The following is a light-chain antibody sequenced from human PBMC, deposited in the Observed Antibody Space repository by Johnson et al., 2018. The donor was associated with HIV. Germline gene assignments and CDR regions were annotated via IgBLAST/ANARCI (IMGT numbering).Light chain of an antibody. CDR1: SSNIGNNY. CDR2: DNN. J-gene: IGLJ1*01. Sequence: QSVLTQPPSVSAAPGQKVTISCSGSSSNIGNNYVSWYQQLPRTAPKLLIYDNNKRTAGIPDRFSGPKSGTSATLGITGLQTGAEADDYCGTWHSSLSIYVFGTGTKVTVL. V-gene: IGLV1-51*01. CDR3: GTWHSSLSIYV.